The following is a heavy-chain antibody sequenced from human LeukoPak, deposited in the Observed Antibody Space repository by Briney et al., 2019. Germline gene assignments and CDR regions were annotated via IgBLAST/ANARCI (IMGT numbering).Heavy chain of an antibody. J-gene: IGHJ4*02. V-gene: IGHV3-30*03. D-gene: IGHD3-10*01. Sequence: GGSLRLSCAASGFTFSSYGMHWVREAPGKGLEWVAVISYDGSNKYYADSVKGRFTISRDNSKNTLYLQMNSLRAEDTAVYYCAREYGSGTLRVSPPMYYFDYWGQGTLVTVSS. CDR1: GFTFSSYG. CDR2: ISYDGSNK. CDR3: AREYGSGTLRVSPPMYYFDY.